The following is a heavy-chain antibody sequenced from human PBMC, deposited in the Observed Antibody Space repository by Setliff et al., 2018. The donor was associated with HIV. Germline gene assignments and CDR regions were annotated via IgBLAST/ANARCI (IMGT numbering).Heavy chain of an antibody. CDR1: GFTFSTAW. Sequence: PGGSLRLSCAASGFTFSTAWMNWVRQAPGKGLGWVSAISGSGGSTYYADSVKGRFTISRDNSKNTLYLQMNSLRAEDTAVYYCAKSYFVTMIVVVMYPFDYWGQGTLVTVSS. J-gene: IGHJ4*02. V-gene: IGHV3-23*01. CDR2: ISGSGGST. D-gene: IGHD3-22*01. CDR3: AKSYFVTMIVVVMYPFDY.